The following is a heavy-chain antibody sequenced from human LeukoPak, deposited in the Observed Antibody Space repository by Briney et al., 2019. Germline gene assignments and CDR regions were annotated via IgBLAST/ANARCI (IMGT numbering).Heavy chain of an antibody. D-gene: IGHD3-10*01. J-gene: IGHJ3*02. Sequence: PSETLSLTCTVSGGSISSYYWSWIRQPPGKGLEWIGYIYYSGSTNYNPSLKSRVTISVDTSKNQFSLKLSSVTAADTAVYYCARRYYYGSGSYGDAFDIWGQGTMVTVSS. CDR1: GGSISSYY. V-gene: IGHV4-59*01. CDR2: IYYSGST. CDR3: ARRYYYGSGSYGDAFDI.